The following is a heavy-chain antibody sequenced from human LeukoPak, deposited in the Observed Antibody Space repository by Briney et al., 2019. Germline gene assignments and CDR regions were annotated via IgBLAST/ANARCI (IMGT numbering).Heavy chain of an antibody. Sequence: ASVKVSCKASGYTFTSYGISWVRQAPGQGLEWMGWISAYNSNTNYAQKLQGRITMTTDTSTSTAYMQMRRLRSDDTAVYYCARDVQYYSAPDYWGQGTLVTVSS. CDR1: GYTFTSYG. J-gene: IGHJ4*02. V-gene: IGHV1-18*01. D-gene: IGHD2-21*01. CDR3: ARDVQYYSAPDY. CDR2: ISAYNSNT.